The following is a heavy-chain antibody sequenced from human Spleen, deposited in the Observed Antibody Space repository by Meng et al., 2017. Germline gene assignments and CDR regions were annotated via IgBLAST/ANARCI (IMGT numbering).Heavy chain of an antibody. Sequence: SETLSLTCVVSGGSFSDYYWSWIRQPPGKGLEWIGEINHSGSTNYNPSLKSRVTISLDASKKQFSLKLSSVTAADTAVYYCARTKYSSTWYYFDSWGQGTLVTVSS. CDR1: GGSFSDYY. CDR2: INHSGST. CDR3: ARTKYSSTWYYFDS. J-gene: IGHJ4*02. V-gene: IGHV4-34*01. D-gene: IGHD6-13*01.